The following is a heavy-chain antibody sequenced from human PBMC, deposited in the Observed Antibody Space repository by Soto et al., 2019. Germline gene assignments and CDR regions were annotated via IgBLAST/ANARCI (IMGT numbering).Heavy chain of an antibody. J-gene: IGHJ6*02. V-gene: IGHV1-69*12. D-gene: IGHD1-7*01. CDR3: ARETGTLDYYYYGMDV. CDR1: GGTFSSYA. Sequence: QVQLVQSGAEVKKPGSSVKVSCKASGGTFSSYAVSWVRQAPGQGLEWMGGINPLFGTTSYAQKFQGRGTSTADETTNTAYKELSSLRSEDTAVYDCARETGTLDYYYYGMDVWGQGTTVTVSS. CDR2: INPLFGTT.